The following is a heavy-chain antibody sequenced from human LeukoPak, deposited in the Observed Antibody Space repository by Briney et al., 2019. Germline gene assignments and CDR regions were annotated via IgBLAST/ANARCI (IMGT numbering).Heavy chain of an antibody. V-gene: IGHV3-21*01. D-gene: IGHD3-22*01. CDR2: ISSSSSYI. CDR1: GFTFSSYS. J-gene: IGHJ4*02. CDR3: ARDRTNYYDSSGYWDY. Sequence: GGSLRLSCAASGFTFSSYSMNWVRQAPEKGLEWVSSISSSSSYIYYADSVKGRFTISRDNAKNSLYLQMNSLRAEDTAVYYCARDRTNYYDSSGYWDYWGQGTLVTVSS.